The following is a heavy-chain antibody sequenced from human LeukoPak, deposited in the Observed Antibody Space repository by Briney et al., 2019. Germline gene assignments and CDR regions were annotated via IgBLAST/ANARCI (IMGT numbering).Heavy chain of an antibody. V-gene: IGHV4-39*07. CDR2: IYYSGST. CDR1: GGSISSSSYY. D-gene: IGHD1-1*01. Sequence: KASETLSLTCTVSGGSISSSSYYWGWIRQPPGKGLEWIGSIYYSGSTYFNPSLKSRVTISVDPSKNQFSLKLSSVTAADPAVYYCARVSAYKLDYWGQGTLVTVSS. CDR3: ARVSAYKLDY. J-gene: IGHJ4*02.